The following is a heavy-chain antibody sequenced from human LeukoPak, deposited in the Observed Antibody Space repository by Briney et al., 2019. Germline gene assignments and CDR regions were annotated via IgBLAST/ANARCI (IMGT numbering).Heavy chain of an antibody. V-gene: IGHV1-69*04. CDR3: ARDDGYSSSWFQGSDAFDI. Sequence: SVNVSCKASGGTFSSYAISWVRQAPGQGLEWMGRIIPILGIANYAQKFQGRVTITADKSTSTAYMELSSLRSEDTAVYYCARDDGYSSSWFQGSDAFDIWGQGTMVTVSS. CDR2: IIPILGIA. J-gene: IGHJ3*02. CDR1: GGTFSSYA. D-gene: IGHD6-13*01.